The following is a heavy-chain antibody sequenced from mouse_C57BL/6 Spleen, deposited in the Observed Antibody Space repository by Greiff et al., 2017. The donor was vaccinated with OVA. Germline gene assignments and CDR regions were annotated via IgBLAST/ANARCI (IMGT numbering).Heavy chain of an antibody. CDR1: GYAFSSSW. CDR2: IYPGDGDT. J-gene: IGHJ1*03. CDR3: ARSSRYYGSSYDWYFDV. D-gene: IGHD1-1*01. V-gene: IGHV1-82*01. Sequence: VKLMESGPELVQPGASVKISCKASGYAFSSSWMNWVKQRPGTGLEWIGRIYPGDGDTNYNGKFKGKATLTADKSSSTAYMQLSSLTSEDSAVYFCARSSRYYGSSYDWYFDVWGTGTTVTVSS.